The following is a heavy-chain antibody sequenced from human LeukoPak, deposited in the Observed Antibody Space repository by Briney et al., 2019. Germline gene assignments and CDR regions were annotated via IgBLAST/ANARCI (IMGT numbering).Heavy chain of an antibody. Sequence: PGGSLRLSCAASGFILSTHGMHWVRRAPGKGLEWVAGMWYDGSREDYADSVKGRFTISRDMPKNTLNLQMSSLRVEDTAMFYCARDLSFGSLDFRGQGTLVTVSS. J-gene: IGHJ4*02. V-gene: IGHV3-33*01. CDR1: GFILSTHG. CDR2: MWYDGSRE. D-gene: IGHD1-26*01. CDR3: ARDLSFGSLDF.